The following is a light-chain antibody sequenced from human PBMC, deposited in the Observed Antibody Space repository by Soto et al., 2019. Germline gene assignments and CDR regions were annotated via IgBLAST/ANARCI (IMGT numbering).Light chain of an antibody. CDR3: SSYTSSSTL. V-gene: IGLV2-14*01. Sequence: QSVLTQPASVSGSPGQSTTISCTGTSSDVGGYNYVSWYQQHPGKAPKLMIYDVSNRPSGVSNRFSGSKSGNTASLTISGLQAEDEADYYCSSYTSSSTLFGTGTKVTVL. CDR1: SSDVGGYNY. J-gene: IGLJ1*01. CDR2: DVS.